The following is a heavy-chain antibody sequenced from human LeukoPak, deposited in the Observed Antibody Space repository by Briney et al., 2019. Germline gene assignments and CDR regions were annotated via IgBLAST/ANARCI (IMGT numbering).Heavy chain of an antibody. Sequence: GGSLRLSCAASGFTFSNAWMSWVRQAPGKGLEWVGRIKSKTDGGTTDYAAPVKGRFTISRDDSKNTLYLQMNSLKTEDTAVYYCTTERGGQWLVLGGGLERYYMDVWGKGTTVTVSS. V-gene: IGHV3-15*01. CDR3: TTERGGQWLVLGGGLERYYMDV. CDR2: IKSKTDGGTT. J-gene: IGHJ6*03. CDR1: GFTFSNAW. D-gene: IGHD6-19*01.